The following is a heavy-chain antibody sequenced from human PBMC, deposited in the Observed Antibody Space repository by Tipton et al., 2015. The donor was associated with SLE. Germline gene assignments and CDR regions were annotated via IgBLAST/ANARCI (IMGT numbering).Heavy chain of an antibody. CDR3: ATESWKLGGEPVY. Sequence: SLRLSCAASGFTFSLYNMNWVRQAPGKGLEWVSSISSSGSYPYYADSLQGRFTISRDNAKNSLFLQMNSLRTEDTAVYYCATESWKLGGEPVYWGQGVLVTVSS. D-gene: IGHD1-14*01. CDR1: GFTFSLYN. J-gene: IGHJ4*02. V-gene: IGHV3-21*03. CDR2: ISSSGSYP.